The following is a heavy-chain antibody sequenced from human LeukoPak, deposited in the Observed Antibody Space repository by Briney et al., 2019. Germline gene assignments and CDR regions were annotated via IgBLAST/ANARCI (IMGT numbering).Heavy chain of an antibody. D-gene: IGHD1-26*01. CDR2: IDPGDSDT. CDR3: ARRYSGSYSAFDI. V-gene: IGHV5-51*01. CDR1: GYSSSSYW. Sequence: GESLKISCKGSGYSSSSYWIGWVRQMPGKGLEWMGIIDPGDSDTRYSPSFQGQVTISADKSISTAYLQWSSLKASDTAMYYCARRYSGSYSAFDIWGQGTMVTVSS. J-gene: IGHJ3*02.